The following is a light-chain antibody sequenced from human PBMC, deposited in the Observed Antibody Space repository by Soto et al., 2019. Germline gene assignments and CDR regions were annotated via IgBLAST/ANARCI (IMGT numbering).Light chain of an antibody. J-gene: IGLJ1*01. V-gene: IGLV2-11*01. CDR2: DVI. Sequence: SVLTQPRSVSGSPGQSVTISCTGTSSDVGRYNFVSWYQQHPDKAPKLMIYDVIKRPSGVPDRFSGSKSGNTASLTIYGLQAEDEADYHCCSYAGSYTHVFGTGTKVTV. CDR1: SSDVGRYNF. CDR3: CSYAGSYTHV.